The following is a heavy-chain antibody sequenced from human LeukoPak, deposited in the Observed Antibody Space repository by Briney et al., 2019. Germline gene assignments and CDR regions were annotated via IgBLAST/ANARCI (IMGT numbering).Heavy chain of an antibody. CDR1: GFTFSTYN. J-gene: IGHJ4*02. Sequence: PGGPLRLSCAASGFTFSTYNMNWVRQAPGKGLEWVSYISSTSSTIHYADSVKGRFTISRDNAKNSLYLQMNSLRDEDTAVYYCARDQISSSLYKEPLDYWGQGTLVTVSS. CDR2: ISSTSSTI. CDR3: ARDQISSSLYKEPLDY. V-gene: IGHV3-48*02. D-gene: IGHD6-13*01.